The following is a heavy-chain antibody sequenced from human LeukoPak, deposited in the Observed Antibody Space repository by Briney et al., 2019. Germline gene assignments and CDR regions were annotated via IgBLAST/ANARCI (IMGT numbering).Heavy chain of an antibody. D-gene: IGHD4-23*01. CDR1: GYRFTNYW. J-gene: IGHJ4*02. Sequence: GESLKISCQASGYRFTNYWIGWVRQMPGKGLEWMGIIYPTDSDTRYSPSFQGQVTISADKSISTAYLQWSSLKASDTAMYYCARTTVVTPRGYYFDYWGQGTLVTVSS. V-gene: IGHV5-51*01. CDR2: IYPTDSDT. CDR3: ARTTVVTPRGYYFDY.